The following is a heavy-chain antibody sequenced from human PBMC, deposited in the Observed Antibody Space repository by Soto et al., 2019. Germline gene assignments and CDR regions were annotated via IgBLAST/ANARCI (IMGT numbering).Heavy chain of an antibody. D-gene: IGHD1-26*01. J-gene: IGHJ4*02. CDR2: LTPYDGKT. V-gene: IGHV1-18*01. Sequence: ASVNFSFKAFGYTITIYAVSWVRQAPGQGLEWMGWLTPYDGKTSYAQHLQGRVAVTIDTSTDTAYMDLRSLRSDDTAVYYCATVVGAVPYWGQGTQVTVSS. CDR3: ATVVGAVPY. CDR1: GYTITIYA.